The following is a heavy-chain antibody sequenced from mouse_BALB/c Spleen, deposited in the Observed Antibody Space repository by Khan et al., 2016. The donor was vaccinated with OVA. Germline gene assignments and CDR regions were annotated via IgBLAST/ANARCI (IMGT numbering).Heavy chain of an antibody. CDR2: INPTSGYT. Sequence: VQLQQSGAELAKPGASVKMSCKASGYTFTPYWMHWVKQRPGQGLEWIGYINPTSGYTDYNEKFTDRATLSADKSSRTDYMQLSSLTSEDSSVYYCTRERIDYWGQGTTLTVSS. CDR1: GYTFTPYW. CDR3: TRERIDY. V-gene: IGHV1-7*01. J-gene: IGHJ2*01.